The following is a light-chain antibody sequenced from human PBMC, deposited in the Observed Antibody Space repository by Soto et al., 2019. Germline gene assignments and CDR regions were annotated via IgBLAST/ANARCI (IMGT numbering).Light chain of an antibody. CDR1: QIIVSF. Sequence: DIQMTQSPSSLSASVGYRVTITCRASQIIVSFLNWYQQKPGKAPALLIYAASSLQSGVPSRFSGSGSGTDFTLTINSLQPEDFATYYCQQSYSPPPITFGQGTRLEI. CDR2: AAS. J-gene: IGKJ5*01. V-gene: IGKV1-39*01. CDR3: QQSYSPPPIT.